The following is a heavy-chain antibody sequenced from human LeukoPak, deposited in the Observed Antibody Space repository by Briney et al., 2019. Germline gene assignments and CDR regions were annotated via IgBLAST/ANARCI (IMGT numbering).Heavy chain of an antibody. Sequence: GGSLRLSCAASGFTFSSYAMSWVRQAPGKGLECVSGISGSGSSTYYADSVKGRFTISRGNSKNTLYLQMSGLRAEDTAVYYCAKDRRSSNWLHDYWGQGTLVTVSS. J-gene: IGHJ4*02. CDR1: GFTFSSYA. CDR3: AKDRRSSNWLHDY. D-gene: IGHD6-13*01. CDR2: ISGSGSST. V-gene: IGHV3-23*01.